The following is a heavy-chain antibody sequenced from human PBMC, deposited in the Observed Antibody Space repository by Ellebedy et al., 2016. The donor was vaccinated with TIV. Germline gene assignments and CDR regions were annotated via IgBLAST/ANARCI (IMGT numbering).Heavy chain of an antibody. J-gene: IGHJ3*02. D-gene: IGHD1-26*01. CDR2: ISYDGGDK. V-gene: IGHV3-30*18. Sequence: PGGSLRLSCAASGFTFSGYGMHWVRQTPGKGLEWVAAISYDGGDKAYVGSVKGRFTIARDNSKNTLYLQMNSLRAGDTAVYYCAKPWESGSYHDAFDMWGHGTMVTVSS. CDR1: GFTFSGYG. CDR3: AKPWESGSYHDAFDM.